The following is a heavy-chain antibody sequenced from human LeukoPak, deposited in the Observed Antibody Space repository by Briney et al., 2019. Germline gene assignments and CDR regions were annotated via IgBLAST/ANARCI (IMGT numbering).Heavy chain of an antibody. CDR2: IYYSGST. Sequence: NPSETLSLTCTVSGGSISSYYWSWIRQPPGKGLEWIGYIYYSGSTNYNPSLKSRVTISVDTSKNQFSLKLSSVTAADTAVYYCARASSSGYFPLIVEDWGQGTLVTVSS. J-gene: IGHJ4*02. D-gene: IGHD3-22*01. CDR1: GGSISSYY. CDR3: ARASSSGYFPLIVED. V-gene: IGHV4-59*01.